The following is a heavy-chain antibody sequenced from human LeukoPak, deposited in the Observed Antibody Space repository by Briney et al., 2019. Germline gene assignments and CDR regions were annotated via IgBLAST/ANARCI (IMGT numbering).Heavy chain of an antibody. D-gene: IGHD3-22*01. CDR2: ISYDGDNK. Sequence: PGRSLRLSCAASGFTFSSYAMHWVRQAPGKGLEWVAVISYDGDNKYYADSVKGRFTISRDNSKNTLYLQMNSLRAEDTAVYYCARVYRRPNYYDSSGYYYLTDYFDYWGQGTLVTVSS. CDR1: GFTFSSYA. J-gene: IGHJ4*02. CDR3: ARVYRRPNYYDSSGYYYLTDYFDY. V-gene: IGHV3-30-3*01.